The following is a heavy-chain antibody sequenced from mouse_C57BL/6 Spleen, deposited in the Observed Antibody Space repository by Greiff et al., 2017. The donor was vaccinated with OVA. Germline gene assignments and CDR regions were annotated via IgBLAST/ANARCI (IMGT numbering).Heavy chain of an antibody. J-gene: IGHJ2*01. V-gene: IGHV1-64*01. CDR1: GYTFTSYW. D-gene: IGHD2-4*01. Sequence: QVQLKESGAELVKPGASVKLSCKASGYTFTSYWMHWVKQKPGQGLEWIGMIHPNSGSTNYNEKFKSKATLTVDKSSSTAYMQLSSLTSEDSAVYYCARCLYDYDYWGQGTTLTVSS. CDR3: ARCLYDYDY. CDR2: IHPNSGST.